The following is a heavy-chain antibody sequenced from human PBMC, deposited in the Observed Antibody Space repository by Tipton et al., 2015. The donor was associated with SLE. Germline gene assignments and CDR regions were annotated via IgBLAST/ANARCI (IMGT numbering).Heavy chain of an antibody. CDR3: AREGDSSSWYARGHYSMDV. J-gene: IGHJ6*02. CDR2: IYYSGST. Sequence: TLSLTCTVSGGSISSYYWSWIRQPPGKGLEWIGDIYYSGSTNYNPSLKSRVTISVDTSKNQFSLKLSSVTAADTAVYYCAREGDSSSWYARGHYSMDVWGQGTTVTVSS. CDR1: GGSISSYY. D-gene: IGHD6-13*01. V-gene: IGHV4-59*01.